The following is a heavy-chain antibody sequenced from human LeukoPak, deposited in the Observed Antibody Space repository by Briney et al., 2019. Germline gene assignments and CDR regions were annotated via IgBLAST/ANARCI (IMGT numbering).Heavy chain of an antibody. Sequence: ASVKVSCKASGGTFSSYAISWVRQATGQGLEWMGWMNPNSGNTGYAQKFQGRVTMTRNTSISTAYMELNSLRSEDTAVYYCARESPAATFDPWGQGTLVTVSS. CDR3: ARESPAATFDP. J-gene: IGHJ5*02. V-gene: IGHV1-8*02. CDR1: GGTFSSYA. D-gene: IGHD6-25*01. CDR2: MNPNSGNT.